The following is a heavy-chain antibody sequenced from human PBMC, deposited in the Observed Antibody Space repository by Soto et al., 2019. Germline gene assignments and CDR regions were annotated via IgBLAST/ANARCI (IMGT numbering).Heavy chain of an antibody. CDR1: GLTFRNYG. CDR2: ISYDGSNK. CDR3: AKDLYYDFWSGYYNKKPSNFDY. Sequence: GGSLRLSCAASGLTFRNYGMHWVRQAPSKGLEWVAVISYDGSNKYYADSVKGRFTISRDNSKNSLYLQMNSLRAEDTAVYYCAKDLYYDFWSGYYNKKPSNFDYWGQGTLVTVS. V-gene: IGHV3-30*18. D-gene: IGHD3-3*01. J-gene: IGHJ4*02.